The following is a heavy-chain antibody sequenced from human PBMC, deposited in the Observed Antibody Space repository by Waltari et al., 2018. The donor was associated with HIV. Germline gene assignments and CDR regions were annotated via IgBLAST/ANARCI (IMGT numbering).Heavy chain of an antibody. D-gene: IGHD3-9*01. CDR1: GFSLSSSR. J-gene: IGHJ2*01. V-gene: IGHV3-48*02. Sequence: SGGGCIQPGGSLRLSCVASGFSLSSSRVHWLRQTPGKPLEWVSYMGTTPTARYYEDSVRDRFTVFADKTKQSVYLQISNLQDEDSAVYYCARGLSYFDGKPLPWYLDLWGRGSRVTVAS. CDR2: MGTTPTAR. CDR3: ARGLSYFDGKPLPWYLDL.